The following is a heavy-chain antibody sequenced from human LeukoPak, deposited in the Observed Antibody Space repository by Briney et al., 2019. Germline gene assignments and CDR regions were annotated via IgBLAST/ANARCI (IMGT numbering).Heavy chain of an antibody. CDR3: ARGGAGVYFFDY. CDR1: GFTFSSYG. J-gene: IGHJ4*02. D-gene: IGHD6-13*01. Sequence: GGSLRLSFTASGFTFSSYGIHRVRQAPGKGLEWVSFVRYDGKNQYYADSVKGRFTVSRDNSKNMLFLQMNSLRAEDTAVYYCARGGAGVYFFDYWGQGILVTVSS. V-gene: IGHV3-30*02. CDR2: VRYDGKNQ.